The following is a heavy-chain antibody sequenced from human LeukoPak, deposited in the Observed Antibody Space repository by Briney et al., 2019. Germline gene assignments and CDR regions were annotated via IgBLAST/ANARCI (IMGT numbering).Heavy chain of an antibody. CDR1: GFSFSSYW. J-gene: IGHJ4*02. Sequence: GGSLRLSCAASGFSFSSYWMTWVRQPPGKGLEWVANIKQDGSEKYYVDSVKGRFTISRDNAKNSLYLQMNSLRVEDTAVYYCALARSLDYWGQGILVTVSS. V-gene: IGHV3-7*03. CDR3: ALARSLDY. CDR2: IKQDGSEK.